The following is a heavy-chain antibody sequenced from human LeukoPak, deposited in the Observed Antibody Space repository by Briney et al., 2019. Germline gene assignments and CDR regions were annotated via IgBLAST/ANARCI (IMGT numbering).Heavy chain of an antibody. D-gene: IGHD3-22*01. V-gene: IGHV1-18*01. Sequence: GASVKVSCKASGYTFTSYGISWVRQAPGQGLEWMGWISAYNGNTNHAQKLQGRVTMTTDTSTSTAYMELRSLRSDDTAVYYCARGRNPYYDSSGYYTAGLWYWGQGTLVTVSS. CDR2: ISAYNGNT. CDR3: ARGRNPYYDSSGYYTAGLWY. J-gene: IGHJ4*02. CDR1: GYTFTSYG.